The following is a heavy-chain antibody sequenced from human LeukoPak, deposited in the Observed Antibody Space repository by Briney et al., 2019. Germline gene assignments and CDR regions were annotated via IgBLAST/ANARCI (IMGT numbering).Heavy chain of an antibody. CDR2: IIPIFGTA. CDR1: GYTFTSYY. D-gene: IGHD6-13*01. V-gene: IGHV1-69*13. J-gene: IGHJ4*02. Sequence: ASVKVSCKASGYTFTSYYMHWVRQAPGQGLEWMGGIIPIFGTANYAQKFQGRVTITADESTSTAYMELSSLRSEDTAVYYCARGSSSWYGGLDYWGQGTLVTVSS. CDR3: ARGSSSWYGGLDY.